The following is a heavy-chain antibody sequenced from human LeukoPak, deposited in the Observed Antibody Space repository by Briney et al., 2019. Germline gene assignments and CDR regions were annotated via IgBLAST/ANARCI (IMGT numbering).Heavy chain of an antibody. CDR1: GYTFTSYD. CDR3: ARAQPYYDFWSGYYTPYYCYYYMDV. V-gene: IGHV1-8*01. CDR2: MNPNSGNT. J-gene: IGHJ6*03. Sequence: ASVKVSCKASGYTFTSYDINWVRQATGQGLEWMGWMNPNSGNTGYAQKFQGRVTMTRNTSISTAYMGLSSLRSEDTAVYYCARAQPYYDFWSGYYTPYYCYYYMDVRGKGTTVTVSS. D-gene: IGHD3-3*01.